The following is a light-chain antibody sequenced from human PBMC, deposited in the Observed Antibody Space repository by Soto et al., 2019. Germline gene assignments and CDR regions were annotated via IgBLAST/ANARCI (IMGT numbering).Light chain of an antibody. J-gene: IGKJ1*01. CDR3: HQYHSSPWT. CDR1: QSVLYSSNNKNY. CDR2: WAS. Sequence: DIVMTQSPDSLAVSLGERATINCKSSQSVLYSSNNKNYLAWYQQKPGQPPKLLIYWASTRESGVPDRFSGSGSGTDFSLTISSLQAEDVSVYYCHQYHSSPWTFGQGTKVDI. V-gene: IGKV4-1*01.